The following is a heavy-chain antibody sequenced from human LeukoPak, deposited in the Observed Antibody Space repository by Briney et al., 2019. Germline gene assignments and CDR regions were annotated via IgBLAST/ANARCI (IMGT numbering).Heavy chain of an antibody. CDR1: GGSFSSYY. CDR2: INHSGNT. J-gene: IGHJ3*02. Sequence: SETLSLTCAVYGGSFSSYYWNWIRQPPGKGLEWIGEINHSGNTNYHPSLKSRVTISLDTSKNQFSLKLTSVTAADTAVYYCARFPCSGDSCYSGVRAFDIWGQGTMVTVSS. V-gene: IGHV4-34*01. D-gene: IGHD2-15*01. CDR3: ARFPCSGDSCYSGVRAFDI.